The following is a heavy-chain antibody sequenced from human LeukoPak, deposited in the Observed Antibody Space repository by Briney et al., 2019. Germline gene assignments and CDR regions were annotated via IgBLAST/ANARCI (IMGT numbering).Heavy chain of an antibody. D-gene: IGHD3-16*01. V-gene: IGHV4-39*07. CDR3: ARASFWESPINWFAP. J-gene: IGHJ5*02. CDR2: IYYSGGT. Sequence: SETLSLTCTVSGGSISSRNYCWGWIRQPPGKGLEWIGNIYYSGGTYYNPSLKSRVTISVDTSKNQFSLKLSSVTAADTAVYYCARASFWESPINWFAPWGQGTLVTASS. CDR1: GGSISSRNYC.